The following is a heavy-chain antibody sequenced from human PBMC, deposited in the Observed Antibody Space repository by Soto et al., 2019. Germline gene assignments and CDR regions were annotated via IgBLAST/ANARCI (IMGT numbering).Heavy chain of an antibody. D-gene: IGHD6-6*01. V-gene: IGHV3-30-3*01. J-gene: IGHJ5*02. CDR1: GFTFSSYA. CDR3: ARESGIAARRGSYNWFDP. Sequence: GGSLRLSCAASGFTFSSYAMHWVRQAPGKXLEWVAVISYDGSNKYYADSVKGRFTISRDNSKNTLYLQMNSLRAEDTAVYYCARESGIAARRGSYNWFDPWGQGTLVTVSS. CDR2: ISYDGSNK.